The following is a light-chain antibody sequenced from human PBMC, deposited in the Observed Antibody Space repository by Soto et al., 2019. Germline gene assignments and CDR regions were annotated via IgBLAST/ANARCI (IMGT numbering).Light chain of an antibody. J-gene: IGKJ5*01. CDR1: QSINSTY. V-gene: IGKV3-20*01. Sequence: EIVLTQSPGTLSLSPGERATLFCRAGQSINSTYLNWYQQKAGQAPILLIYGASSRATGIPGRFSGSGSGTDFTLTISRLEPEDFAVYFCQQCGGSPPITFGQGTRLEIK. CDR3: QQCGGSPPIT. CDR2: GAS.